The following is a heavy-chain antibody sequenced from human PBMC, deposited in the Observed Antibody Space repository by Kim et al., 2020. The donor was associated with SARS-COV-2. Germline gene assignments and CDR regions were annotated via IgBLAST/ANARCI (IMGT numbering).Heavy chain of an antibody. CDR1: GFTFSSYS. CDR2: ISSSSSYI. D-gene: IGHD3-3*01. Sequence: GGSLRLSCAASGFTFSSYSMNWVRQAPGKGLEWVSSISSSSSYIYYADSVKGRFTISRDNAKNSLYLQMNSLRAEDTAVYYCASRTIFGVVKRPNYYYMDFWGKGTTVTVSS. J-gene: IGHJ6*03. CDR3: ASRTIFGVVKRPNYYYMDF. V-gene: IGHV3-21*01.